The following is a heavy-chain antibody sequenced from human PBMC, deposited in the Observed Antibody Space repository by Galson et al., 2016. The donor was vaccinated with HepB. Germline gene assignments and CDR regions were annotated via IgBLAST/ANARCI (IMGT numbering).Heavy chain of an antibody. D-gene: IGHD5-18*01. CDR3: SRDAGYNYVS. V-gene: IGHV3-48*03. J-gene: IGHJ5*02. Sequence: SLRLSCAASGFTFSTYEMKWVRQAPGKGLEWDSYISSSGGTIYYADSVKGRFTISRDNAKNSLFLQMNSLRAEDTAMYYCSRDAGYNYVSWGQGTLVTVSS. CDR2: ISSSGGTI. CDR1: GFTFSTYE.